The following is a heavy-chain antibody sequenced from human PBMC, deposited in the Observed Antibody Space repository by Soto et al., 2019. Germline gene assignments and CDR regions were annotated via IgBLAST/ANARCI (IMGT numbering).Heavy chain of an antibody. CDR3: GRGFYIWGSYRFRSETQKFDY. V-gene: IGHV4-34*01. D-gene: IGHD3-16*02. CDR2: INHSGST. CDR1: GGSFSGYY. J-gene: IGHJ4*02. Sequence: PSETLSLTCAVYGGSFSGYYWSWIRQPPGKGLEWIGEINHSGSTNYNPSLKSRVTISVDTSKNQFSLRLSSVTAADTAVYYCGRGFYIWGSYRFRSETQKFDYWGQGTLVTVPS.